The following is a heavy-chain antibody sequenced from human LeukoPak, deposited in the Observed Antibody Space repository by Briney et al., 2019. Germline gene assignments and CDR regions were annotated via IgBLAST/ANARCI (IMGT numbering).Heavy chain of an antibody. Sequence: ASVKVSCKASGGTFSSYAISWVRQAPGQGLEWMGGIIPIFGTANYAQKLQGRVTMTTDTSTSTAYMELRSLRSDDTAVYYCARGANYQLPADYWGQGTLVTVSS. D-gene: IGHD2-2*01. J-gene: IGHJ4*02. CDR2: IIPIFGTA. CDR1: GGTFSSYA. V-gene: IGHV1-69*05. CDR3: ARGANYQLPADY.